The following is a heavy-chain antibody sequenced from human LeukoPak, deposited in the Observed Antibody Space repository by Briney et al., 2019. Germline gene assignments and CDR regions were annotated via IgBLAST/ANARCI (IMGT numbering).Heavy chain of an antibody. CDR1: GGSISTSTYY. V-gene: IGHV4-39*07. CDR2: IYYDGST. D-gene: IGHD1-26*01. Sequence: PSETLSLTCTVSGGSISTSTYYWGWIRQPPGKGLEWIGSIYYDGSTYYNPSLKSRVTISVDTSKNQFSLKVSSVTAADTAVYYCARVAVGATGVDFDYWGQGTLVTVSS. J-gene: IGHJ4*02. CDR3: ARVAVGATGVDFDY.